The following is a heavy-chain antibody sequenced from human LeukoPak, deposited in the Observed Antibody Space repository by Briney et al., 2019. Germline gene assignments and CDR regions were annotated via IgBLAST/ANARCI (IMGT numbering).Heavy chain of an antibody. Sequence: GGSLRLSCAASGFTFSSYAMSWVRQAPGKGLEWVSGISGSGDNTYYADSVKGRFTISRDNSKNALYVQVNSLGTEDTAAYYCAKGSYYDSSGSFYFDYWGQGTLVTVPS. J-gene: IGHJ4*02. V-gene: IGHV3-23*01. CDR1: GFTFSSYA. CDR3: AKGSYYDSSGSFYFDY. CDR2: ISGSGDNT. D-gene: IGHD3-22*01.